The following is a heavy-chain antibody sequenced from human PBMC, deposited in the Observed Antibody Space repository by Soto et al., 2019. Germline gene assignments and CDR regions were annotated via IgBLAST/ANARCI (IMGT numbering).Heavy chain of an antibody. CDR1: GFTFSNYA. V-gene: IGHV3-23*01. D-gene: IGHD3-22*01. J-gene: IGHJ3*02. CDR2: ISGSGSTI. CDR3: ARDLGGYHPHDAFDI. Sequence: GGSLRLSCAASGFTFSNYAVSWVRQAPGKGPEWISSISGSGSTIYYADSVKGRFTISRDNSKNTLYLQMSSLRAEDTAVYYCARDLGGYHPHDAFDICGQGTMVTVSS.